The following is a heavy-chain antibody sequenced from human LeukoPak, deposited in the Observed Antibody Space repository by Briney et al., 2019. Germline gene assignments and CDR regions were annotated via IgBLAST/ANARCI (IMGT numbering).Heavy chain of an antibody. J-gene: IGHJ5*02. D-gene: IGHD3-9*01. Sequence: GASVKVSCKASGGTFSSYAISWVRQAPGQGLEWMGRIIPILGIANYAQKFQGRVTITADKSTSTAYMELSSLRSEDTAVYYCARARYFDWLLSGKFVPYGKNWFDPWGQGTLVTVSS. CDR2: IIPILGIA. CDR1: GGTFSSYA. V-gene: IGHV1-69*04. CDR3: ARARYFDWLLSGKFVPYGKNWFDP.